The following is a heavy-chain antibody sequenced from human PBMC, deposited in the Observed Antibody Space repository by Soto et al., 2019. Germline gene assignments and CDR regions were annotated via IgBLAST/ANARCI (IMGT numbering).Heavy chain of an antibody. D-gene: IGHD3-10*01. Sequence: QVQLQQWGAGLLKPSETLSLTCAVYGGSFSGYYWSWIRQPPGKGLEWIGEINHSGSTNYNPSLKSRVTISVDTSKNQFSLKLSSVTAADTAVYYCARRYGSGNHYYYMDVWGKGTTVTVSS. V-gene: IGHV4-34*01. J-gene: IGHJ6*03. CDR2: INHSGST. CDR3: ARRYGSGNHYYYMDV. CDR1: GGSFSGYY.